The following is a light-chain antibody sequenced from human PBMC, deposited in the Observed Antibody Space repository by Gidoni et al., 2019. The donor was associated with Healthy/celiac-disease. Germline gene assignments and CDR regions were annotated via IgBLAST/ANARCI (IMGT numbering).Light chain of an antibody. V-gene: IGLV2-14*03. Sequence: QSALTQPASVSGSPGQSITISCTGTSSDVGGYNYVSRYQQHPGKAPKLMIYDVSNRPSGVSNRFSGSKSGNTASLTISGLQAEDEADYYCSSYTSSSTLLFGGGTKLTVL. CDR1: SSDVGGYNY. CDR2: DVS. J-gene: IGLJ2*01. CDR3: SSYTSSSTLL.